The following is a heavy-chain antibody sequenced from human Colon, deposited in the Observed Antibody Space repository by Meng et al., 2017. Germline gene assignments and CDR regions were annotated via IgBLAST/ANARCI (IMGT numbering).Heavy chain of an antibody. D-gene: IGHD3-10*01. V-gene: IGHV4-30-4*01. CDR1: GGSLSSGDYY. CDR3: ARDKSTYYGSGRLYYFDY. Sequence: QVQLQESGPGLVKPSQTLSLTCTVSGGSLSSGDYYWSWIRQPPGKGLEWFGYIYYSGSTYYNPSLKSRVTISRDTSKIQFSLKLNSVTAADTAVYFCARDKSTYYGSGRLYYFDYWGQGTLVTVSS. J-gene: IGHJ4*02. CDR2: IYYSGST.